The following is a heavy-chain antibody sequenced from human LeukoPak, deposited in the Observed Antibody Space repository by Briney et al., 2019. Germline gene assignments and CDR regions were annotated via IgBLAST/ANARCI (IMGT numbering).Heavy chain of an antibody. J-gene: IGHJ4*02. Sequence: GGSLRLSCTASGFTFGEYAMSWVRQAPGKGLEWVGFIRSKAYGGTTEYAASVKGRFTISRDDSKSIAYLQMNSLKTEDTAVYYCTRDAYYDILTGYYPGGDFDYWGQGTLVTVSS. V-gene: IGHV3-49*04. CDR1: GFTFGEYA. D-gene: IGHD3-9*01. CDR3: TRDAYYDILTGYYPGGDFDY. CDR2: IRSKAYGGTT.